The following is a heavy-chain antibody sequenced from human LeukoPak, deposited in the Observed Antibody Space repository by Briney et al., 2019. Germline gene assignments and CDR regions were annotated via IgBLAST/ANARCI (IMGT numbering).Heavy chain of an antibody. D-gene: IGHD2-21*02. CDR1: GGSISSGGYY. CDR2: IYHSGST. V-gene: IGHV4-30-2*01. CDR3: VSAYCGGDCYHSLLAN. Sequence: PSQTLSLTCTVSGGSISSGGYYWSWIRQPPGKGLEWIGYIYHSGSTYYNPSLKSRVTIPMDRSKNQFSLRLTSMTAADTAVYYCVSAYCGGDCYHSLLANWGQGILVTVSS. J-gene: IGHJ4*02.